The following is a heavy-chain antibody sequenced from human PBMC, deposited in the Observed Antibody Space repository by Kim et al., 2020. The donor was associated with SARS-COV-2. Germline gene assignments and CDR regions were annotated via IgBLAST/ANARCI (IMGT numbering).Heavy chain of an antibody. Sequence: YYADSVKGRFTISRDNSKNTLYLQMNSLRAEDTAVYYCARDGLGSQGAFDIWGQGTMVTVSS. D-gene: IGHD7-27*01. J-gene: IGHJ3*02. V-gene: IGHV3-33*01. CDR3: ARDGLGSQGAFDI.